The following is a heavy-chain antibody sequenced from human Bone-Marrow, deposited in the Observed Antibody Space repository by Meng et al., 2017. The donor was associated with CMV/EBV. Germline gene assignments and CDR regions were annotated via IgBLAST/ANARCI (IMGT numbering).Heavy chain of an antibody. D-gene: IGHD3-3*01. CDR2: IIPIFGTA. CDR3: ARINDFWSGYSFAY. CDR1: GGTFSSYA. Sequence: SVKVSCKASGGTFSSYAIIWVRQAPGQGLEWMGGIIPIFGTANYAQKFQGRVTITTDESTSTAYMELSRLRSDDTAVYYCARINDFWSGYSFAYWGQGTLVTVSS. V-gene: IGHV1-69*05. J-gene: IGHJ4*02.